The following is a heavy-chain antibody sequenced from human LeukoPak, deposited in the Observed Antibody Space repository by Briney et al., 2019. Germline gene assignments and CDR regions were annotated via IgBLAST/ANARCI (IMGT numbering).Heavy chain of an antibody. Sequence: PGGSLRLSCAASGFTFNNAWMHWVRHAPGKGLVWVSRMNSDGSSTSYADSVKGRFTISRDNAKNTLNLQMNSLRAEDTAVYYCARDLGQYYDTSDNWFDPWGQGTLVTVSS. CDR2: MNSDGSST. CDR3: ARDLGQYYDTSDNWFDP. D-gene: IGHD3-22*01. V-gene: IGHV3-74*01. J-gene: IGHJ5*02. CDR1: GFTFNNAW.